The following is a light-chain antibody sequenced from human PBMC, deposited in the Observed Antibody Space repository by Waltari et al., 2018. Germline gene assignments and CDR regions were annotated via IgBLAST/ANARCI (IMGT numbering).Light chain of an antibody. Sequence: SSDLTQDPAVSVALGQTVRITCQGDSLRRYSASWYQQRPGQAPILDLYGQNDRPSGIPDRFSGSTSGNTASLTITGAQAEDEADYYCHSRDTSSTRFFGGGTRLTV. CDR3: HSRDTSSTRF. J-gene: IGLJ2*01. V-gene: IGLV3-19*01. CDR2: GQN. CDR1: SLRRYS.